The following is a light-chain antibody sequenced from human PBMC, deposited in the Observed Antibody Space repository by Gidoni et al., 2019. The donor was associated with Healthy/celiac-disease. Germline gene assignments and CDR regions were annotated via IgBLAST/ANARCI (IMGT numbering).Light chain of an antibody. Sequence: DIQMTQSPSSLSASVGDRVTITCRASQSISSYLNWYQQKPGKAPKLLIYAASSLQSGVPSRFSGSGSGTDFTLTISSLQPEDFATYYCQQSYSTPPTFXGXTKVGIK. V-gene: IGKV1-39*01. CDR2: AAS. CDR1: QSISSY. CDR3: QQSYSTPPT. J-gene: IGKJ4*01.